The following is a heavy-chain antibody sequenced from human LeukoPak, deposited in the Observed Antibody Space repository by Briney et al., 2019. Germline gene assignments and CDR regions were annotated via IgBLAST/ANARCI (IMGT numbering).Heavy chain of an antibody. J-gene: IGHJ4*02. Sequence: GASVKVSCKASGGTFSSYAISWVRQAPGQGLEWMGRIIPILGIANYAQKFQGRVTITADKSTSTAYMELSSLRSEDTAAYYCARVSTGEGFDYWGQGTLVTVSS. CDR2: IIPILGIA. CDR3: ARVSTGEGFDY. CDR1: GGTFSSYA. D-gene: IGHD7-27*01. V-gene: IGHV1-69*04.